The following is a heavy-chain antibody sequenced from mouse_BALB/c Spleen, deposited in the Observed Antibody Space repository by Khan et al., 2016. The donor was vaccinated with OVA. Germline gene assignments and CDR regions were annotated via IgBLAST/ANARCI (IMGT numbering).Heavy chain of an antibody. D-gene: IGHD1-2*01. CDR3: ARTARIKY. Sequence: EVQLQESGPGLVKPSQSLSLTCTVTGYSFTSGYGWNWIRQFPGNKLEWMGFISYSGSTNYNPSLKSRISITRDTSKNHFCLQLNSVTTEDTATYYCARTARIKYWGQGTTLTVSS. J-gene: IGHJ2*01. CDR1: GYSFTSGYG. V-gene: IGHV3-2*02. CDR2: ISYSGST.